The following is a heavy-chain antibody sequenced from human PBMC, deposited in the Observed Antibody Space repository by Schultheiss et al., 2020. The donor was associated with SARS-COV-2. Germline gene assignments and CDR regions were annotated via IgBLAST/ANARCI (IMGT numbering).Heavy chain of an antibody. CDR3: SCTRYYYHGLDV. V-gene: IGHV4-34*01. CDR1: GGSFSGYY. CDR2: INHSGKT. J-gene: IGHJ6*02. D-gene: IGHD2-2*01. Sequence: SETLSLTCAVYGGSFSGYYWSWIRQPPGKGLEWIGEINHSGKTNYNPSLKSRINISVDTSKRQFSLKLKSVTAADTATYYCSCTRYYYHGLDVWGQGTTVTVSS.